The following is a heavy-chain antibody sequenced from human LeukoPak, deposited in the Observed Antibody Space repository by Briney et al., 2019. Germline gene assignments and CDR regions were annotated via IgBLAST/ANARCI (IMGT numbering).Heavy chain of an antibody. D-gene: IGHD3-16*01. Sequence: SETLSLTCTVSGGSISSYYWSWIRQPPGKGLEWIGYIYYTGSTNYNPSLRSRVTISVDTSKNQFSLKLSSVTAADTAVYYCARSGKSAYILDYWGQGTLVTVSS. CDR1: GGSISSYY. CDR2: IYYTGST. V-gene: IGHV4-59*01. J-gene: IGHJ4*02. CDR3: ARSGKSAYILDY.